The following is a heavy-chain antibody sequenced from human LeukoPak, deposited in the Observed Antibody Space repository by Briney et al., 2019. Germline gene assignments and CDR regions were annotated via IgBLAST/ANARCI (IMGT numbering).Heavy chain of an antibody. CDR3: ARSDFWSGYYFDY. CDR1: GGSISSYY. CDR2: IYTSGST. J-gene: IGHJ4*02. V-gene: IGHV4-4*07. Sequence: SETLSLTCTVSGGSISSYYWRWIRQPAGKGLEWIGRIYTSGSTNYNPSLKSRVTMSVDTSKNQFSLKLSSVTAADTAVYYCARSDFWSGYYFDYWGQGTLVTVSS. D-gene: IGHD3-3*01.